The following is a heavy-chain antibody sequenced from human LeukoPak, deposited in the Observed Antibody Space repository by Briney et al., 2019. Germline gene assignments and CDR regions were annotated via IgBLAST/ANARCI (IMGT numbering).Heavy chain of an antibody. Sequence: PGGSLRLSCAASGFTFSSYAMSWVRQAPGKGLEWVSAISGSGGSTYYADSVKGRFTISRDNSKNTLYLQMNSLRAEDTAVYYCARVHSSGWYGNDYWGQGTLVTVSS. CDR1: GFTFSSYA. J-gene: IGHJ4*02. CDR3: ARVHSSGWYGNDY. D-gene: IGHD6-19*01. V-gene: IGHV3-23*01. CDR2: ISGSGGST.